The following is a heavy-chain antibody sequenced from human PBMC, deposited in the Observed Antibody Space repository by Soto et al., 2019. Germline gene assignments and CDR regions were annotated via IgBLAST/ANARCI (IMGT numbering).Heavy chain of an antibody. CDR3: ARTLFVVVMDIYFLYGTDV. J-gene: IGHJ6*01. V-gene: IGHV3-30*03. Sequence: LSLTCATARITFMSYAMQRVRQAPGKGLEWVAVISYDGSNKYYADSVKGRFSISRDNSKNTLYLQMKSLRAEDTAVYYCARTLFVVVMDIYFLYGTDV. CDR2: ISYDGSNK. CDR1: RITFMSYA. D-gene: IGHD2-8*01.